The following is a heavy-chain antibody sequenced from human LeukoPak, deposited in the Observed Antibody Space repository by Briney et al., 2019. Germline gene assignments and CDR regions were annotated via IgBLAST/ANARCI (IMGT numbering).Heavy chain of an antibody. Sequence: ASVKVSCKASGYIFTDYYLHWARQAPGQGLEWMGWINPDSGGTNFAQTFQGRVTMTRDTSISTAYMELSSLRSDDTAVYYCARGNYDSSDFEYLQHWGQGTLVTVSS. CDR3: ARGNYDSSDFEYLQH. J-gene: IGHJ1*01. CDR2: INPDSGGT. D-gene: IGHD3-22*01. CDR1: GYIFTDYY. V-gene: IGHV1-2*02.